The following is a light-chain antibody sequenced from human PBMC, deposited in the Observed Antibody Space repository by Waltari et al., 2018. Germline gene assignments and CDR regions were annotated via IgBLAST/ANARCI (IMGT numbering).Light chain of an antibody. CDR1: QSVTSN. Sequence: EIVMTQSPASLSLSPGERATLSCRASQSVTSNLAWYQQKPGQAPRLLIYGASTRAAGIPVRFSGSGSGTEFTLTVSGLQFEDFAIYYCQQYNDWPPWTFGQGTKVEIK. V-gene: IGKV3-15*01. J-gene: IGKJ1*01. CDR2: GAS. CDR3: QQYNDWPPWT.